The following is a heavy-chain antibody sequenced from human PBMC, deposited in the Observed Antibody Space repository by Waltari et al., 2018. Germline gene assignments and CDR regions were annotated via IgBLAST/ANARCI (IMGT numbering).Heavy chain of an antibody. Sequence: QVQLVQSGAEVKKPEASVKVSCKASGYTFSDYGISWVRQAPGQGLEWMGWISGKNGQTNHAQKFQGRLSMTKDTSTATVYMELRYLTSDDTAVYYCARERHRLMEEGYLMALDPWGQGTLVTVSS. CDR2: ISGKNGQT. V-gene: IGHV1-18*01. D-gene: IGHD2-21*01. CDR3: ARERHRLMEEGYLMALDP. CDR1: GYTFSDYG. J-gene: IGHJ5*02.